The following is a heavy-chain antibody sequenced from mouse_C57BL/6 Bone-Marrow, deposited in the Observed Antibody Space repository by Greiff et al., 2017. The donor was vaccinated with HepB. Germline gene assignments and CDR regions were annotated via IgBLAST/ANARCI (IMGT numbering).Heavy chain of an antibody. Sequence: VQLQQSGAELVKPGASGKISCKASGYTFGSYWRNWVKQRPGRGLEGIGQIYPGDGDTNYNGKFKGKATLTADKSSSTAYMQLSSLTSEDSAVYFCARSGPWFAYWGQGTLVTVSA. CDR3: ARSGPWFAY. CDR1: GYTFGSYW. J-gene: IGHJ3*01. CDR2: IYPGDGDT. V-gene: IGHV1-80*01.